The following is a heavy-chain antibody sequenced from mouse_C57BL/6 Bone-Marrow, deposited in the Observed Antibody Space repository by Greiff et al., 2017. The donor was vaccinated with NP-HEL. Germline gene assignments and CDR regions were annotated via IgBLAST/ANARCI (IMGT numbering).Heavy chain of an antibody. D-gene: IGHD1-1*01. J-gene: IGHJ2*01. CDR1: GYTFTSSW. CDR3: ARWGTTVNYFDY. Sequence: VQLQQPGAELVKPGASVKLSCKASGYTFTSSWMHWVKQRPGQGLEWIGMIHPNSGSTNYNEKFKSKATLTVDKSSSTAYMQLSSLTSEDSAVYYCARWGTTVNYFDYWGQGTTLTVSS. CDR2: IHPNSGST. V-gene: IGHV1-64*01.